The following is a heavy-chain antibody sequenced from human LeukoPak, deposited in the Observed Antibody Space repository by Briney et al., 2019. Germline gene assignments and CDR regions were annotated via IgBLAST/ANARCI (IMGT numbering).Heavy chain of an antibody. Sequence: GASVKVSCTASLYTFTGYYMHWVRPAPGQGREWMGWINPNSGGTNYAQNSQGRVTMTRDTSISTAYMELSRLRSDDTAVYYCASFVDYSGSYWGQGTMVTVSS. D-gene: IGHD1-26*01. CDR2: INPNSGGT. J-gene: IGHJ3*01. CDR3: ASFVDYSGSY. V-gene: IGHV1-2*02. CDR1: LYTFTGYY.